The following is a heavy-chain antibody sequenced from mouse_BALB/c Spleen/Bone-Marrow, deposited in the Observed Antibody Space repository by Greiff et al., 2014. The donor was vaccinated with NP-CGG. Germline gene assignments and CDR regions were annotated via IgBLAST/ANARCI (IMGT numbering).Heavy chain of an antibody. Sequence: VQLRESGAELVKPGASVKLSCTASGFNIKDTYMHWVKQRPEQGLEWIGRIDPANGNTKYDPKFQGEATITADTSSNTAYLQLSSLTSEDTAVYYCARYDYGVYFDYWGQGTTLTVSS. J-gene: IGHJ2*01. CDR1: GFNIKDTY. V-gene: IGHV14-3*02. CDR3: ARYDYGVYFDY. D-gene: IGHD2-4*01. CDR2: IDPANGNT.